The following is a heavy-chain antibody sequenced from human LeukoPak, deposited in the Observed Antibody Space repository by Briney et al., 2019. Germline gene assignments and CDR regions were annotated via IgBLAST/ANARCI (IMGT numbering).Heavy chain of an antibody. CDR1: GGSISSYY. D-gene: IGHD4-17*01. V-gene: IGHV4-4*09. CDR2: IYTSGST. Sequence: SETLSLNCTVSGGSISSYYWSWIRQPPGKGLEWIGYIYTSGSTNYNPALKSRVTISVDTSKNQFSLKLSSVTAADTAVYYCARLMTTVTTFGYYYYYMDVWGKGTTVTVSS. J-gene: IGHJ6*03. CDR3: ARLMTTVTTFGYYYYYMDV.